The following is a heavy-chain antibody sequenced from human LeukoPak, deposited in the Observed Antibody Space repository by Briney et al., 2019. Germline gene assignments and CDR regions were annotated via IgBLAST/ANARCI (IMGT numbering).Heavy chain of an antibody. D-gene: IGHD1-1*01. J-gene: IGHJ4*02. V-gene: IGHV1-3*01. CDR2: INAANGNT. CDR3: ARDPEGELDPYFDY. Sequence: ASVKVSCKASGYTFTSYAMHWVRQAPGHRLEAMGWINAANGNTKYSQKFPARVTITRDKSASTAYMELSSLRSQDTAVYCCARDPEGELDPYFDYWGQGTLVTVSS. CDR1: GYTFTSYA.